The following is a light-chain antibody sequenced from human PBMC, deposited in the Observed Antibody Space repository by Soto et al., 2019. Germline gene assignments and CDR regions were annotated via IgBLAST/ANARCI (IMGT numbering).Light chain of an antibody. CDR1: QSISIH. CDR2: GAS. V-gene: IGKV3-15*01. CDR3: QQYDSWPSWT. J-gene: IGKJ1*01. Sequence: EIVMTQSPATLSVSPGERATLSCRASQSISIHLAWYQQQPGQGPRLLIYGASTRDTGTPARFSGSGSGTELTLNISRLKSEDVAVYYCQQYDSWPSWTFGQGTKVEIK.